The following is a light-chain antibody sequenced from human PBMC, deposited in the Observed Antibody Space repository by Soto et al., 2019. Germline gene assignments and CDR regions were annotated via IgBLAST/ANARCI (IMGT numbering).Light chain of an antibody. CDR1: SSNIGAGYD. J-gene: IGLJ2*01. Sequence: QSVLTQPPSVSGAPGQRVTISCTGSSSNIGAGYDVHWYQQLPGTAPKLLIYGNSKRPSGVPDRFSGSKSGTSASLAITGLQAEDEADYYCQSYDSSLSVVVFGGGTQLTVL. V-gene: IGLV1-40*01. CDR2: GNS. CDR3: QSYDSSLSVVV.